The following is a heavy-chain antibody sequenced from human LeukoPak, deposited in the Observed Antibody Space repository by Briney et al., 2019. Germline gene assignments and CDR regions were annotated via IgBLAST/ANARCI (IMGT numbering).Heavy chain of an antibody. D-gene: IGHD3-3*01. V-gene: IGHV4-59*08. CDR3: ARLGDYDFWSGYPNWFDP. Sequence: PSETLSLTCTVSGGSISSYYWSWIRQPPGKGLEWIGYIYYSGSTNYNPSLKSRVTISVDTSKNQFSLKLSSVTAADTAVYYCARLGDYDFWSGYPNWFDPWGQGTLVTVSP. CDR1: GGSISSYY. J-gene: IGHJ5*02. CDR2: IYYSGST.